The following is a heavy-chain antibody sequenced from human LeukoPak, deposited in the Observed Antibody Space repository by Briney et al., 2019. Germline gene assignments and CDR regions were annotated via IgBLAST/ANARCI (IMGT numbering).Heavy chain of an antibody. V-gene: IGHV4-4*07. CDR2: IHTSVST. CDR1: GGSISSYL. Sequence: SETLSLTCTVSGGSISSYLWSWIRQPAGRGLEWIGRIHTSVSTSYNPSLKSRVTMSVDTSKNQFSLRLSSVTAADTAVYYCARGGWYPESFQHWGQGALVTVSS. J-gene: IGHJ1*01. CDR3: ARGGWYPESFQH. D-gene: IGHD6-19*01.